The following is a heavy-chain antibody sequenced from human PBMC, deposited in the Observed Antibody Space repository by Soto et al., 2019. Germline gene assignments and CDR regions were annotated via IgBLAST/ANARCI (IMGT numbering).Heavy chain of an antibody. CDR3: ATQHDYGGNYYYYGMDV. J-gene: IGHJ6*02. D-gene: IGHD4-17*01. Sequence: QVQLVQSGAEVKKPGSSVKVSCKASGGTFSNYAISWVRQAPGQGLEWMGGIIPIFGTANYAQKFQGRVTITADESTSTAYMELSSLRSEDTAVYYCATQHDYGGNYYYYGMDVWGQGTTVTVSS. V-gene: IGHV1-69*12. CDR2: IIPIFGTA. CDR1: GGTFSNYA.